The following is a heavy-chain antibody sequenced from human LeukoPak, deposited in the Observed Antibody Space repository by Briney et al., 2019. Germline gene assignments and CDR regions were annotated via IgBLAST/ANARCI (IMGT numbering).Heavy chain of an antibody. Sequence: GGSLRLSCAVSGFTFSSYWMIWVRQTPGKGLEWVANINRDGRERHYVDSMEGRFTISRDNAKNSLYLQMNSLRAEDTAVYYCARDSEYSSSFAFDIWGQGTMVTVSS. D-gene: IGHD6-13*01. CDR1: GFTFSSYW. CDR2: INRDGRER. V-gene: IGHV3-7*01. J-gene: IGHJ3*02. CDR3: ARDSEYSSSFAFDI.